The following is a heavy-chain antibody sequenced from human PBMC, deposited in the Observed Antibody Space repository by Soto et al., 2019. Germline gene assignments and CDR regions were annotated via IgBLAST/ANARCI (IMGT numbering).Heavy chain of an antibody. CDR1: GGTFNGYP. CDR3: VREDFSSGWFDY. J-gene: IGHJ4*02. V-gene: IGHV1-69*13. CDR2: IIPFSGIA. Sequence: GASVKVSCKASGGTFNGYPISWVRQAPGQGLEWLGRIIPFSGIANYAPKFQGRVTITADESTGTAYVDLSSLRSDDTAVYYCVREDFSSGWFDYWGQGALVTVS. D-gene: IGHD6-19*01.